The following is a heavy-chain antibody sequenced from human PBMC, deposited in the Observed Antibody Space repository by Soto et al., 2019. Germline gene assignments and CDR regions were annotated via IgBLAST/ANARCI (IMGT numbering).Heavy chain of an antibody. CDR1: GFDFSNHY. V-gene: IGHV3-48*01. CDR2: ITRRSIM. J-gene: IGHJ4*02. CDR3: RGGGSN. D-gene: IGHD3-10*01. Sequence: EVQLVESGGALVQPGGSLRLSCAAAGFDFSNHYMTWVRQAPGKGLEWVSTITRRSIMYYADSVRGRFTISRDNAKNALFLRTSSLRTGDTAVYYCRGGGSNGGQGTQVIVSP.